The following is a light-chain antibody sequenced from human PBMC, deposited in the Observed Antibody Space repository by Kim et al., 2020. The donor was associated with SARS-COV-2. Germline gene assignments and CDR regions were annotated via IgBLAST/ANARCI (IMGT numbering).Light chain of an antibody. V-gene: IGKV3-20*01. J-gene: IGKJ1*01. CDR3: QQYGSSPPT. Sequence: SPVERSTLSCRASQSVSSNYIAWYQQRPGQAPRLLMHGASSRATGIPDRFSGSGSGTDFILTISGLDTEDFAVYYCQQYGSSPPTFGQGTKVDIK. CDR1: QSVSSNY. CDR2: GAS.